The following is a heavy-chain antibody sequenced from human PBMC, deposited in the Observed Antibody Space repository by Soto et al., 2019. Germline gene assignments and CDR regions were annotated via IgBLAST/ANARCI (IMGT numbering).Heavy chain of an antibody. J-gene: IGHJ4*02. CDR1: GYTFTSYG. CDR2: ISAHNGNT. CDR3: ARGRYGDY. Sequence: QVHLVQSGAEVKKPGASVKVSCKASGYTFTSYGITWVRQAPGQGLEWMGWISAHNGNTDYAQKIHGRVIVTRDTSTSTAYMVLRSLISDYSAVYYCARGRYGDYWGQGALVTVSS. D-gene: IGHD1-1*01. V-gene: IGHV1-18*01.